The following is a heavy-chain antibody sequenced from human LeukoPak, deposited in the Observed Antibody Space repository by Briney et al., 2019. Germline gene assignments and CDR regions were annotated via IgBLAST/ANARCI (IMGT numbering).Heavy chain of an antibody. CDR1: GGSISSSSYY. V-gene: IGHV4-39*01. CDR2: IYYSGST. D-gene: IGHD3-10*01. CDR3: ARLSDFGFDY. J-gene: IGHJ4*02. Sequence: SQTLSLTCTVSGGSISSSSYYWGWIRQPPGKGLEWIGSIYYSGSTYYNPSLKSRVTISVDTSKNQFSLKLSSVTAADTAVYYCARLSDFGFDYWGQGTLVTVSS.